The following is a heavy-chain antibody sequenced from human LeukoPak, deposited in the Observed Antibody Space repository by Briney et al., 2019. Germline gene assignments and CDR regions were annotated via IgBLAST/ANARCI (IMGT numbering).Heavy chain of an antibody. J-gene: IGHJ4*02. V-gene: IGHV2-70*11. CDR2: IDWDDYK. CDR1: GFSLSTRGMC. D-gene: IGHD1-1*01. CDR3: ARRNWNAYVDY. Sequence: ESGPALVKPTQTLTLTCTFSGFSLSTRGMCVSWIRHPPGKALEWLARIDWDDYKYYSTSLKTRLTISNNTSKNQVVLTMTNMDPVDTATYYCARRNWNAYVDYWGQGTLVTVSS.